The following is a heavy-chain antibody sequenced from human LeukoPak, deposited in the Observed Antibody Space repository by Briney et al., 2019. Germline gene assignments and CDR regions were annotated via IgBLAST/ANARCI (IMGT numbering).Heavy chain of an antibody. D-gene: IGHD3-9*01. CDR1: GFTFDDYA. CDR3: AKDKEDTDYFC. J-gene: IGHJ4*02. V-gene: IGHV3-43*02. CDR2: ITGDGGST. Sequence: GGSLRLSCAASGFTFDDYAMHWVRQAPGKGLEWVSFITGDGGSTYYADSVKGRFSISRDNSKNSLYLQMNSLKTEDTALYYCAKDKEDTDYFCWGQGTLVTVSS.